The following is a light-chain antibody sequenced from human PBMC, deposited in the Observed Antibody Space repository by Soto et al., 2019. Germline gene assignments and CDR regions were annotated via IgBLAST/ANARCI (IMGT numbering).Light chain of an antibody. CDR3: QQYGDSPS. J-gene: IGKJ4*01. CDR2: GAS. Sequence: EIVLTQSPGTLSLSPGERATLSCRASQSLSSSYLVWYQQKPGQPPRLLIYGASTRATGIPDRFSGSGSRTDFTLTISRLEPEDFAVYYCQQYGDSPSFGGGTRMEIK. V-gene: IGKV3-20*01. CDR1: QSLSSSY.